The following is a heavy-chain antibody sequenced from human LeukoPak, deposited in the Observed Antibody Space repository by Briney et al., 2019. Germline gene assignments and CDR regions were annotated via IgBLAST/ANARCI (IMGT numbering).Heavy chain of an antibody. CDR3: ARDTSSIVGPRFDY. V-gene: IGHV3-7*01. CDR2: IKQDGSEQ. D-gene: IGHD1-26*01. J-gene: IGHJ4*02. CDR1: GLTFSNYW. Sequence: GGSLRLSCAASGLTFSNYWMSWVRQAPGKGLEWVAIIKQDGSEQYYVDSVKGRFTISRDNAKNSLYLQMNGLRAEDTAVYYCARDTSSIVGPRFDYWGQGTLVTVSS.